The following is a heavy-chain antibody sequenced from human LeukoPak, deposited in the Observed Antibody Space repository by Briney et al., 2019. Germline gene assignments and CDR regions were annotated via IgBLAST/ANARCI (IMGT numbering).Heavy chain of an antibody. CDR3: AIDRGNDYSNYGDY. D-gene: IGHD4-11*01. CDR2: ISAYNGNT. CDR1: GYTFTSYG. J-gene: IGHJ4*02. Sequence: ASVKVSCKASGYTFTSYGISWVRQAPVQGLEWMGWISAYNGNTNYAQKLQGRVTMTTDTSTSTAYMELRSLRSDDTAVYYCAIDRGNDYSNYGDYWGQGTLVTVSS. V-gene: IGHV1-18*01.